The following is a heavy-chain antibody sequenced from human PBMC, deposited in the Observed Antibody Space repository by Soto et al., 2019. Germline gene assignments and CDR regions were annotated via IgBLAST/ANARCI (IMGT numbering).Heavy chain of an antibody. Sequence: QVQLVQSGAEVKKPGSSVKVSCKASGGTFSSYTISWVRQAPGQGLEWMGRITPILGIANYAQKFQGRVTITAEQSTSTAYMELSSLRSEDTAVYYCARFRGSYGMDVWGQGTTVTVSS. CDR2: ITPILGIA. D-gene: IGHD3-10*01. J-gene: IGHJ6*02. CDR3: ARFRGSYGMDV. V-gene: IGHV1-69*02. CDR1: GGTFSSYT.